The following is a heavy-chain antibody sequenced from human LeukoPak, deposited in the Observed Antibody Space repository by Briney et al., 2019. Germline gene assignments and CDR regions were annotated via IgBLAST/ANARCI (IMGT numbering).Heavy chain of an antibody. V-gene: IGHV3-21*01. CDR3: ARVEWVRLWAFDY. Sequence: PGGSLRLSCAASGFTFSSYSMNWVRQAPGKGLEWVSSISSSSSYIYYADSVKGRFTISRDNAKNSLYLQMNSLRAEDTAVYYCARVEWVRLWAFDYWGQGTLVTVSS. CDR1: GFTFSSYS. CDR2: ISSSSSYI. J-gene: IGHJ4*02. D-gene: IGHD5-12*01.